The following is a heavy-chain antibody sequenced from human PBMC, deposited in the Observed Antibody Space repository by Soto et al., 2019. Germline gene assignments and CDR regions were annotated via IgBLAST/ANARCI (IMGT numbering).Heavy chain of an antibody. CDR2: INPNSGGT. Sequence: ASVKVSCRASGYTFTGYYMHWVRQAPGQGLEWMGWINPNSGGTNYAQKFQGRVTMTRDTSISTAYMELSRLRFDDTAVYYCARDYPPDYYDSSGYYFGGWFDLWGQGTLVTVSS. CDR3: ARDYPPDYYDSSGYYFGGWFDL. J-gene: IGHJ5*02. CDR1: GYTFTGYY. V-gene: IGHV1-2*02. D-gene: IGHD3-22*01.